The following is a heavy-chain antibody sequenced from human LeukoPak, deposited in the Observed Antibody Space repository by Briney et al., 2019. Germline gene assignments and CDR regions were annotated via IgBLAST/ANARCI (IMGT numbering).Heavy chain of an antibody. CDR3: AKDGVAAAGKGEFDY. Sequence: GGSLRLSCAASGFTFSDYYMSWIRQAPGKGLEWVSHISTSGSTIYYADSVKGRFTISRDNAKNSLYLQMNSLRAEDTAVYYCAKDGVAAAGKGEFDYWGQGTLVTVSS. D-gene: IGHD6-13*01. V-gene: IGHV3-11*01. CDR2: ISTSGSTI. J-gene: IGHJ4*02. CDR1: GFTFSDYY.